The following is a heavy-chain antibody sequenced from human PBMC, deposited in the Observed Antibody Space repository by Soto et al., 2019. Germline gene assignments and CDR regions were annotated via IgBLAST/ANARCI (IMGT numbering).Heavy chain of an antibody. D-gene: IGHD2-2*01. CDR1: GYTFTGYY. CDR2: INPNSGGT. CDR3: ARDLLGYCSSTSCYAPYYGMDV. J-gene: IGHJ6*02. V-gene: IGHV1-2*04. Sequence: ASVKVSCKASGYTFTGYYIHWVRQAPGQGLEWMGWINPNSGGTNYAQKFQGWVTMTRDTSISTAYMELSRLRSDDTAVYYCARDLLGYCSSTSCYAPYYGMDVWGQGTTVTVSS.